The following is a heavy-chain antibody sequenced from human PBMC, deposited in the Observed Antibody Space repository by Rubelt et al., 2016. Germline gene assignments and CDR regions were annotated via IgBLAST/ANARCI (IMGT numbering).Heavy chain of an antibody. V-gene: IGHV3-23*01. D-gene: IGHD6-19*01. J-gene: IGHJ6*03. CDR3: AKKGRIAVPGAPASYYYCMDV. Sequence: EEQLLESGGGLVQPGGSLRLSCAASGFTFSSYSVTWVRQAPGKGLEWVSVKGRLTISRDNSKNTVYLQMNSLRAEDTAVYYCAKKGRIAVPGAPASYYYCMDVWGKGTTVTVSS. CDR1: GFTFSSYS.